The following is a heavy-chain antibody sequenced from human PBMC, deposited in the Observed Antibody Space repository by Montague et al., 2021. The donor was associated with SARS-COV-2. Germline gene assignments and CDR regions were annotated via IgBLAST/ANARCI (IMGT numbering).Heavy chain of an antibody. J-gene: IGHJ4*02. CDR3: AREPDYGDYFDY. CDR1: GGSISSYY. CDR2: IYYSGST. V-gene: IGHV4-59*01. Sequence: SXTLSLTCTVSGGSISSYYWRWIRQPPGKGLEWIGYIYYSGSTNYNPSLKSRVTISVDTSKNQFSLKLSSVTAADTAVYYCAREPDYGDYFDYWGQGTLVTVSS. D-gene: IGHD4-17*01.